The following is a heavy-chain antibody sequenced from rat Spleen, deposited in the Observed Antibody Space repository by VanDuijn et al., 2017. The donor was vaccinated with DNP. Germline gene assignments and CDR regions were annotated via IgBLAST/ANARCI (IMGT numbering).Heavy chain of an antibody. V-gene: IGHV4-2*01. CDR3: VTRGTGSDNWFAY. D-gene: IGHD5-1*01. CDR1: GLNFSDYW. J-gene: IGHJ3*01. CDR2: IKQDSSIK. Sequence: EVQLVESGGGLVQPGRSLKLSCAASGLNFSDYWMGWVRPAPGKGLEWMGEIKQDSSIKNYNPSLRDRFTISRDNDRNSLYLQMNNLGSEDTAIYYCVTRGTGSDNWFAYWGQGTLVTVSS.